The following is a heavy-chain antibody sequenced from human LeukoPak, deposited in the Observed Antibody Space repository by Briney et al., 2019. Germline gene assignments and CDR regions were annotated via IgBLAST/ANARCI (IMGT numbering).Heavy chain of an antibody. V-gene: IGHV4-4*07. D-gene: IGHD6-13*01. CDR3: ARVRRIAAAGSDWFDP. CDR2: IYTSGST. CDR1: GGSISSYD. J-gene: IGHJ5*02. Sequence: SETLSLTCTVSGGSISSYDWSWIRQPAGKGLDWIGRIYTSGSTNYNPSLKSRVTMSVDTSKNQFSLNLRSVTAAGTAVYYCARVRRIAAAGSDWFDPWGQGTLVTVSS.